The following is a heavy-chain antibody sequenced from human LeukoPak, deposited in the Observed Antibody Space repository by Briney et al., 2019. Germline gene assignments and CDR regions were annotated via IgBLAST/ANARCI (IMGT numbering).Heavy chain of an antibody. V-gene: IGHV3-21*01. J-gene: IGHJ3*02. CDR2: ISSSSSYI. Sequence: TGGSLRLSCAASGFTFSSYSMNWFRQAPGKGLEWVSSISSSSSYIYYADSVKGRFTISRDNAKNSLYLQMNSLRAEDTAVYYCARGGRYNILTGFRRDRHDAFDIWGQGTLVTVSS. CDR1: GFTFSSYS. D-gene: IGHD3-9*01. CDR3: ARGGRYNILTGFRRDRHDAFDI.